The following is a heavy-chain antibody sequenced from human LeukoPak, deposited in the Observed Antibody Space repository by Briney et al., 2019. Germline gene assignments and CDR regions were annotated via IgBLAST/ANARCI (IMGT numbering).Heavy chain of an antibody. J-gene: IGHJ4*02. D-gene: IGHD7-27*01. V-gene: IGHV3-48*01. CDR3: VRDKDWGFDS. CDR1: GFTFTTYS. CDR2: MGIGTSTI. Sequence: PGESLRLSCAASGFTFTTYSMNWVRQAPGKGLEWVSHMGIGTSTIGYADSVKGRFTISRDNAKNSVHLQMSNLRVDDSAVYYWVRDKDWGFDSWGQGTLVTVSS.